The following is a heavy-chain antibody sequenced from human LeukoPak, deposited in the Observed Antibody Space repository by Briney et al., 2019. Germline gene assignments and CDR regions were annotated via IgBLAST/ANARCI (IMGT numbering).Heavy chain of an antibody. J-gene: IGHJ4*02. Sequence: GGSLGLSCAASGFTVSSNYMSWVRQAPGKGLEWVSVIYSGGSTYYADSVKGRFTISRDNSKNTLYLQMNSLRAEDTAVYYCAGPGGYFDWLPFGYWGQGTLVTVSS. CDR3: AGPGGYFDWLPFGY. V-gene: IGHV3-53*01. D-gene: IGHD3-9*01. CDR1: GFTVSSNY. CDR2: IYSGGST.